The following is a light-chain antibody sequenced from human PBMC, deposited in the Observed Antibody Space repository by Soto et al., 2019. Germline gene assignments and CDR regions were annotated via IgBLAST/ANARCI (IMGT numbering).Light chain of an antibody. CDR2: SAS. Sequence: IQLTQSPSSLSASVGDRVTITCRASQGITSYLAWYQQRPGKAPGLLIYSASTLQSGVPSRFSGSGYGTEFILTISSLQPDDFATYYCQQFSLYWAFGQGTKVDIK. J-gene: IGKJ1*01. CDR1: QGITSY. V-gene: IGKV1-9*01. CDR3: QQFSLYWA.